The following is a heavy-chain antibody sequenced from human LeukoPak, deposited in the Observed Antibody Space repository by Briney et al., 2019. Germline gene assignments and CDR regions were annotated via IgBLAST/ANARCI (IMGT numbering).Heavy chain of an antibody. Sequence: GVSLRLSCTVSGFTVSSNSMSWVRQAPGKALEWVSFIYSDNTHYSDSVKGRFTISRDNSKNTLYLQMNSLRAEDTAVYYCARRAGAYSHPYDYWGQGTLVTVSS. CDR3: ARRAGAYSHPYDY. J-gene: IGHJ4*02. CDR1: GFTVSSNS. CDR2: IYSDNT. V-gene: IGHV3-53*01. D-gene: IGHD4/OR15-4a*01.